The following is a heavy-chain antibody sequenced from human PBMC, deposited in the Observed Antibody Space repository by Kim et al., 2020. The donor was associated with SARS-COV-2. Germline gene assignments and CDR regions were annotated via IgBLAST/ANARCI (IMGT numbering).Heavy chain of an antibody. Sequence: ASVKVSCKVSGYTLTELSMHWVRQAPGKGLEWMGGFDPEDGETIYAQKFQGRDTMTEDTSTDTAYMELSSLRSEDTAVYYCATVGYSLPWEVHEGHVFDPWGQGTLVTVSS. V-gene: IGHV1-24*01. D-gene: IGHD6-13*01. CDR2: FDPEDGET. CDR1: GYTLTELS. J-gene: IGHJ5*02. CDR3: ATVGYSLPWEVHEGHVFDP.